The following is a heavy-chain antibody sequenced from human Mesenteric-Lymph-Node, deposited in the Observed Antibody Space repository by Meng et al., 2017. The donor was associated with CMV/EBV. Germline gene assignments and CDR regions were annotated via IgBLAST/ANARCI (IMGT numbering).Heavy chain of an antibody. CDR1: GFTVSSNY. Sequence: LSLTCAASGFTVSSNYMSWVRQAPGKGLEWVSYISIVGTLIGSTIYYADSVKGRFTISRDNAKNSLYLQMNSLRAEDTAVYYCVRFVGYCSVTSCFDFWGQGTLVTVSS. J-gene: IGHJ4*02. V-gene: IGHV3-11*04. D-gene: IGHD2-2*01. CDR2: ISIVGTLIGSTI. CDR3: VRFVGYCSVTSCFDF.